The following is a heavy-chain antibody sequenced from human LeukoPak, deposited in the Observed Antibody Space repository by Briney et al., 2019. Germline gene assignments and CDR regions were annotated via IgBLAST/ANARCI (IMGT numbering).Heavy chain of an antibody. Sequence: PSETLSLTCTVSGGSISSYCWSWIRQPPGKGLEWIGYIYYSGSTNYNPSLKSRVTISVDTSKNQFSLKLSSVTAADTAVYYCAREGVATTHYFDYWGQGTLVTVSS. D-gene: IGHD5-24*01. CDR1: GGSISSYC. CDR2: IYYSGST. CDR3: AREGVATTHYFDY. J-gene: IGHJ4*02. V-gene: IGHV4-59*01.